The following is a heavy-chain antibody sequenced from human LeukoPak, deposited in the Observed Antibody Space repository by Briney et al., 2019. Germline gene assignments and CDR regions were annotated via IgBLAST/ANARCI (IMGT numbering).Heavy chain of an antibody. D-gene: IGHD3-22*01. CDR2: MNPDSGNT. CDR1: GYTFTSYD. J-gene: IGHJ4*02. V-gene: IGHV1-8*03. CDR3: ARVVRYYDSSGYYLSGYVDY. Sequence: GASVKVSCKASGYTFTSYDINWVRQATGQGLEWMGWMNPDSGNTGYAQKFQGRVTITRNTSISTAYMELSSLRSEDTAVYYCARVVRYYDSSGYYLSGYVDYWGQGTLVTVSS.